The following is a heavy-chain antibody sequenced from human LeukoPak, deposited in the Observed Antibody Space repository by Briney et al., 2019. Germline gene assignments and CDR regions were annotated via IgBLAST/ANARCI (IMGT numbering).Heavy chain of an antibody. V-gene: IGHV4-4*02. J-gene: IGHJ4*02. Sequence: PSETLSLTCAVSGGSISSSNWWSWVRQPPGKGLEWIGEIYHSGSTNYNPSLKSRVTISVDKFKNQFSLKLSSVTAADTAVYYCARVWNYYDSSGYYYRYYFDYWGQGTLVTVSS. CDR2: IYHSGST. CDR3: ARVWNYYDSSGYYYRYYFDY. CDR1: GGSISSSNW. D-gene: IGHD3-22*01.